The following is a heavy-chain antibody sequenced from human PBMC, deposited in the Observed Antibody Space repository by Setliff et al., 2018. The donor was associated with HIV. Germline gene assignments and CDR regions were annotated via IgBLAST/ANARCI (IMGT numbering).Heavy chain of an antibody. J-gene: IGHJ4*01. CDR2: IHQSGTA. D-gene: IGHD1-26*01. CDR3: ARQVGEGKWYLDS. V-gene: IGHV4-39*01. Sequence: PSEILSLTCAVSGVSVNNDDDYWGWIRQPPGKGLEWIAIIHQSGTAHKRPSLKSRVTISIDTSENLFFLKLSGVTAADTAIYYCARQVGEGKWYLDSWGHGTLVTVS. CDR1: GVSVNNDDDY.